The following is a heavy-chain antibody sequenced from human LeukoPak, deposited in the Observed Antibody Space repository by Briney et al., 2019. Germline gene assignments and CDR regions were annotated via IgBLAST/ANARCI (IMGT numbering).Heavy chain of an antibody. CDR2: INPSGGST. CDR3: ARGGNVVVPAGANWFDP. V-gene: IGHV1-46*01. Sequence: GASVKVSCKASGYTFTGNYMHWVRQAPGQGLEWRGRINPSGGSTSYAQKFQGRVTMTRDMSTSTVYMELSSLRSEDTAVYYCARGGNVVVPAGANWFDPWGQGTLVTVSS. D-gene: IGHD2-2*01. J-gene: IGHJ5*02. CDR1: GYTFTGNY.